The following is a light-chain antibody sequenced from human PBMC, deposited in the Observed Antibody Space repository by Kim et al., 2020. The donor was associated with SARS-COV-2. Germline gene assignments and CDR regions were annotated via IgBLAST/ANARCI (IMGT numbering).Light chain of an antibody. CDR2: GAS. CDR3: LQHNTYPIT. Sequence: ASLGDRFTISCRARQDIRNNLGWYQQNPGRAPKRLFYGASSWQSGVPSRFSGSGSGTEFTLTCSTLQPEDFATYFCLQHNTYPITFVQGTRLEIK. J-gene: IGKJ5*01. V-gene: IGKV1-17*01. CDR1: QDIRNN.